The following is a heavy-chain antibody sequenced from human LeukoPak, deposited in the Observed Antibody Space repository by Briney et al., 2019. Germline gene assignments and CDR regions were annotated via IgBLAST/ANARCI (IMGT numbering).Heavy chain of an antibody. J-gene: IGHJ3*02. CDR3: AKGGYFSYDM. D-gene: IGHD5-18*01. V-gene: IGHV3-53*01. Sequence: GGSLRLSCAASGFTVSSNYMSWVRQAPGKGLEWVSVIYSGGSTYYADSVKGRFTISRDDSKNTLYLQMHSLRAEDTAIYFCAKGGYFSYDMWGQGTKVTVSP. CDR2: IYSGGST. CDR1: GFTVSSNY.